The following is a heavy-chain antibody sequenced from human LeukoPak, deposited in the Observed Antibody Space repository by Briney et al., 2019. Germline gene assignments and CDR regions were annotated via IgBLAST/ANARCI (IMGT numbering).Heavy chain of an antibody. D-gene: IGHD6-19*01. CDR3: ARDTGYSSGWYEPNYYFDY. CDR2: ISSSSSYI. Sequence: GGSLRLSCAASGFTFSSYSMNWVRQAPGKGLEWVSSISSSSSYIYYADSVKGRFTISRDNAKNSLYLQMNSLRAEDTAVYYCARDTGYSSGWYEPNYYFDYWGQGSLVTVSS. J-gene: IGHJ4*02. V-gene: IGHV3-21*01. CDR1: GFTFSSYS.